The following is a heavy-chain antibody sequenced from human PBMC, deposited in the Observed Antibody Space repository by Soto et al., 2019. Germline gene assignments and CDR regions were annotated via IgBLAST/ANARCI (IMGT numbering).Heavy chain of an antibody. Sequence: QVQLVQSGAEVKKPGASVKVSCKASGYTFTSYAMHWVRQAPGQRLEWMGWINAGNGNTKYSQKFQGRVTITRDTSASTAYMELSSLRSEDTAVYYGARGQWLVTSAYWGQGTLVTVSS. CDR2: INAGNGNT. CDR1: GYTFTSYA. J-gene: IGHJ4*02. V-gene: IGHV1-3*01. D-gene: IGHD6-19*01. CDR3: ARGQWLVTSAY.